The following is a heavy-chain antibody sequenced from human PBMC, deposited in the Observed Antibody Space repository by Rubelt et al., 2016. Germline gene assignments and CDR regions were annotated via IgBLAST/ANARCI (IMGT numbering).Heavy chain of an antibody. D-gene: IGHD3/OR15-3a*01. V-gene: IGHV1-2*02. CDR2: INPNSGGT. CDR3: ASGHTDH. Sequence: QVQLVQSGAEVKKPGASVKVSCKASGYTFTGYLLHWVRQAPGQGLEWLGWINPNSGGTNYAQKFQGRVTMTLHTSITTAYMHWSDLKSTDTAVYYGASGHTDHWGQGTLVLVSS. J-gene: IGHJ4*02. CDR1: GYTFTGYL.